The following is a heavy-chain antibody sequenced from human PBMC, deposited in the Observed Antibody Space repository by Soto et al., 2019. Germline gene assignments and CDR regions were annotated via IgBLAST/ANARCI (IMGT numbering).Heavy chain of an antibody. D-gene: IGHD6-19*01. J-gene: IGHJ4*02. Sequence: GASVKVSCKASGGTFSSYAISWVRQAPGQGLEWMGGIIPIFGTANYAQKFQGRVTITADESTSTAYMELSSLRSEDTAVYYCATQIGYSSGWSHVRIYFDYWGQGTLVTVSS. CDR2: IIPIFGTA. CDR3: ATQIGYSSGWSHVRIYFDY. V-gene: IGHV1-69*13. CDR1: GGTFSSYA.